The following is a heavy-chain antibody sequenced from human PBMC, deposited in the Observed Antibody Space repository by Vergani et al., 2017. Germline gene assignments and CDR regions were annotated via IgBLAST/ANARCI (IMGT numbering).Heavy chain of an antibody. CDR2: IYWDDDK. D-gene: IGHD3-10*01. J-gene: IGHJ4*02. Sequence: QITLKESGPTLVKPTQTLTLTCTFSGFSLSTSGVGVGWIRQPPGKALEWLALIYWDDDKRYSPSLKSRLTITKDTSKNQVVLTMTNMDPVDTATYYCAHALWFGEFPGYFDYWGQGTLVTGSS. CDR3: AHALWFGEFPGYFDY. V-gene: IGHV2-5*02. CDR1: GFSLSTSGVG.